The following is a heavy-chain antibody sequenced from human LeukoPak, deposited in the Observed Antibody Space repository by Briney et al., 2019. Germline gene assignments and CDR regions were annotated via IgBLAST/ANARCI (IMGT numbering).Heavy chain of an antibody. Sequence: GGSLRLSCAASGFTFSAFAMTWVRQAPGKGLEWVLTITSDGDNTYSADSVKGRITFSRDNSKNTLSLQLRSLRAEDTAVYYCARLAAAGTVYWGQGTLVTVSS. CDR3: ARLAAAGTVY. D-gene: IGHD6-13*01. CDR1: GFTFSAFA. CDR2: ITSDGDNT. V-gene: IGHV3-23*01. J-gene: IGHJ4*02.